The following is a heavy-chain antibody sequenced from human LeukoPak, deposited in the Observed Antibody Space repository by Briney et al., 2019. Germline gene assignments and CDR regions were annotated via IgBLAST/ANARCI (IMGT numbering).Heavy chain of an antibody. J-gene: IGHJ4*02. CDR1: GGSISSGSYY. V-gene: IGHV4-61*02. CDR3: ARVEWGVFVDY. CDR2: IYTSGST. D-gene: IGHD1-26*01. Sequence: PSQTLSLTCTVSGGSISSGSYYWSWIRQPAGKGLEWIGRIYTSGSTNYNPSLKSRATISVDTSKNQFSLKLSSVTAADTTVYYCARVEWGVFVDYWGQGTLVTVSS.